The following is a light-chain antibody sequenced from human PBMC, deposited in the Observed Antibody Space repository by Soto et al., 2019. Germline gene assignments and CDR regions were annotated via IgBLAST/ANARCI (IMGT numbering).Light chain of an antibody. J-gene: IGLJ1*01. CDR1: SSNIGAGYD. CDR2: VNT. CDR3: QSYDSSLSVI. Sequence: QSALTQPPSVSGAPGQRVTISCTGSSSNIGAGYDVHWYQQLPGTAPKLLIYVNTNRPSGVPDRFSGSKSGTSASLAITGLQAEDEADYYCQSYDSSLSVIFGTGTKVTV. V-gene: IGLV1-40*01.